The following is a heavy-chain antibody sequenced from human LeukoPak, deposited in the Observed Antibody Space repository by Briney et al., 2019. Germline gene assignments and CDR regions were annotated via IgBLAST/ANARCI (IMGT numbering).Heavy chain of an antibody. D-gene: IGHD2-15*01. CDR3: ARLEGYCSGGNCYAHWFDP. V-gene: IGHV4-34*01. CDR2: INHSGST. J-gene: IGHJ5*02. CDR1: GGSISSFY. Sequence: SETLSLTCSVSGGSISSFYWSWIRQPPGKGLEWIGEINHSGSTNCNPSLKSRVTISVDTSKNQFSLNLSSVTAADTAVYYCARLEGYCSGGNCYAHWFDPWGQGTLVTVSS.